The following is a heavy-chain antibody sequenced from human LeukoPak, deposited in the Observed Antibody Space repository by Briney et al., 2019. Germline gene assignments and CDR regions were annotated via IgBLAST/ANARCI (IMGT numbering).Heavy chain of an antibody. CDR2: IKSKTDGGTS. CDR3: SILWYGA. V-gene: IGHV3-15*07. Sequence: TGGSLRLSCAASGFTFTNAWMYWVRQAPGKGLEWVGRIKSKTDGGTSDYAAPVTGRFTISRDDSKSTLYLEMNSLKTEDTGVYYCSILWYGAWGQGTLVTVSS. CDR1: GFTFTNAW. J-gene: IGHJ5*02. D-gene: IGHD3-10*01.